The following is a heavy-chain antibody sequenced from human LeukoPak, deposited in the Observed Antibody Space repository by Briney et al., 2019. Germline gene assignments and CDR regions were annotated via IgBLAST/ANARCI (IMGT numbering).Heavy chain of an antibody. D-gene: IGHD3-10*01. V-gene: IGHV4-61*02. CDR3: ARESATSGSTD. Sequence: SQTLFLTCTVSGDSLSGNHYWNWIRQPAGKGLEWIGRIFTSGNSNYNPSLTSRVTISLDTSKDQFSLRLSSVTAADTAFYYCARESATSGSTDWGQGTLVTVSS. CDR2: IFTSGNS. J-gene: IGHJ4*02. CDR1: GDSLSGNHY.